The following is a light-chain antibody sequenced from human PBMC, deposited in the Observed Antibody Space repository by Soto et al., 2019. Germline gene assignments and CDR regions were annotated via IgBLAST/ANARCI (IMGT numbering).Light chain of an antibody. Sequence: DIQLTQSPSFLSASVGDRVTITCRASQGISSYLAWYQQKPGKAPKLLIYAASSLQSGVPSRFSGSESGTEFTLTISSLQPDDFATYYCQQYNDYPWTFGQGTKVDIK. CDR1: QGISSY. V-gene: IGKV1-9*01. J-gene: IGKJ1*01. CDR3: QQYNDYPWT. CDR2: AAS.